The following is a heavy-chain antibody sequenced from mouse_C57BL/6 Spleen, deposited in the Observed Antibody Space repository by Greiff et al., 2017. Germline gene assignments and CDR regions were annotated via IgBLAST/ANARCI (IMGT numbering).Heavy chain of an antibody. CDR3: ARSITTVVATDYFDD. D-gene: IGHD1-1*01. Sequence: QVQLQQPGAELVRPGSSVKLSCKASGYTFTSYWMHWVKQRPIQGLEWIGNIDPSDSETHYNQKFKDKATLTVDKSSSTAYMQLSSLTAEDSAVYYGARSITTVVATDYFDDWGKGTTLTVSS. CDR1: GYTFTSYW. CDR2: IDPSDSET. J-gene: IGHJ2*01. V-gene: IGHV1-52*01.